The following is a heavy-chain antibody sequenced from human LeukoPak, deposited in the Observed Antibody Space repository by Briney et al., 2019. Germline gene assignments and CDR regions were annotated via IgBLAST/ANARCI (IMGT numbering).Heavy chain of an antibody. CDR1: GFTFSSYA. J-gene: IGHJ4*02. CDR3: AKDFWSGYYPNY. CDR2: ISGSGGST. Sequence: GGSLRLSWAASGFTFSSYAMSWVRQAPGKGLEWVSAISGSGGSTYYADSVKGRFTISRDNSKNTLYLQMNSLRAKDTAVYYCAKDFWSGYYPNYWGQGTLVTVSS. D-gene: IGHD3-3*01. V-gene: IGHV3-23*01.